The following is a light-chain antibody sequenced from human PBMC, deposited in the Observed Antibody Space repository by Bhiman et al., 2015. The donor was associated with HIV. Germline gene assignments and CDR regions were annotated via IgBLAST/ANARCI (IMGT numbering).Light chain of an antibody. CDR2: QDG. V-gene: IGLV3-1*01. Sequence: SYELTQPPSVSVSPGQTVSITCSGDKLGDKYVCWFQQEPGQSPVLVIYQDGKRPSGIPERFSGSNSGNTATLILSGTQPLDEADYYCQAWDSGAAVFGGGTKLTVL. CDR3: QAWDSGAAV. CDR1: KLGDKY. J-gene: IGLJ3*02.